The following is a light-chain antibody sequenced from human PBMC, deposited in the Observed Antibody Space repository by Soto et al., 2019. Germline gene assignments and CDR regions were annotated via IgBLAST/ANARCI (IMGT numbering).Light chain of an antibody. V-gene: IGLV3-21*04. CDR1: NIGSKS. Sequence: SYELTQPPSVSVAPGKTARITCGGNNIGSKSVHWYQQKPGQAPVLVIYYDSDRPSGIPERFSGSNSGNTATLTISRVEAGDEPDYYCQVWDSSSDRDVVFGGGTKVTVL. CDR3: QVWDSSSDRDVV. J-gene: IGLJ2*01. CDR2: YDS.